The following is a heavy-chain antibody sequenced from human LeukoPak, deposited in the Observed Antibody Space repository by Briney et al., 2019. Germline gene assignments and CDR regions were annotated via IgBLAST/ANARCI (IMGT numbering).Heavy chain of an antibody. V-gene: IGHV5-51*01. Sequence: GESLKISCKGSGYSFPSYWIGWVRQMPGKGLEWMGVIYPADSDTRYSPSFQGQVTISADKSISTAYVQWSSLKASDTAMYYCARDIGHCSGGTCPRGRVDAFDIWGQGTMVTVSS. CDR3: ARDIGHCSGGTCPRGRVDAFDI. CDR2: IYPADSDT. D-gene: IGHD2-15*01. J-gene: IGHJ3*02. CDR1: GYSFPSYW.